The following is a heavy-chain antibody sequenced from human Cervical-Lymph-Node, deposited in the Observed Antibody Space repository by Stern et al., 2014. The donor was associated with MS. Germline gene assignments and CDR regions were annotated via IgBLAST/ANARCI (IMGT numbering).Heavy chain of an antibody. V-gene: IGHV3-30-3*01. D-gene: IGHD2-21*01. CDR1: GFTFSNYI. CDR3: AGERPYSEHYNPMDV. Sequence: VQLVQSGGGVVQPGGSLRLSCAASGFTFSNYIMHWVRQAPGKGLEWVADISSNGVSRYYGDSVKGRCTISRENSKNMVFLQMSGLRSEDTAVYYCAGERPYSEHYNPMDVWGQGTTVTVSS. J-gene: IGHJ6*02. CDR2: ISSNGVSR.